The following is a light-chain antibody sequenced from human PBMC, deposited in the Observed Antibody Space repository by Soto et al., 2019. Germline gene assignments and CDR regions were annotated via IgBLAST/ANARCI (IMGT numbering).Light chain of an antibody. V-gene: IGKV3-20*01. Sequence: EIVLTHSPGTLSLSPGERATLSCRASQSVSNNYLAWYQQKPGQAPRLVIYDASSRAAGIPDRFSASGSGTDFTLTISRLEPEDFAVYYCQQYASSPLTFGRGPKVDNK. CDR2: DAS. CDR1: QSVSNNY. J-gene: IGKJ1*01. CDR3: QQYASSPLT.